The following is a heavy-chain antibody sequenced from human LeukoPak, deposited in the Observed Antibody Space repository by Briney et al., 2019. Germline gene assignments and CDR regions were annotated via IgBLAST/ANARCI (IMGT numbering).Heavy chain of an antibody. CDR2: ISSSSSYI. D-gene: IGHD4-17*01. J-gene: IGHJ4*02. CDR1: GFTFSSYS. CDR3: ARPRQYGQGYYFDY. V-gene: IGHV3-21*01. Sequence: GGSLRLSCAASGFTFSSYSMNWVRQAPGKGLEWVSFISSSSSYIYYADSVKGRFTISRDNAKNSLYLQMNSLRAEDTAVYYCARPRQYGQGYYFDYWGQGTLVTVSS.